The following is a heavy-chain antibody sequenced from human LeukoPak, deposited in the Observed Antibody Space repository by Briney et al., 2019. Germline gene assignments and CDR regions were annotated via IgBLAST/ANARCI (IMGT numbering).Heavy chain of an antibody. D-gene: IGHD6-13*01. Sequence: GASVKVSCKASGYTFTSYGIIWVRQAPGQGLEWMGWISAYNGNTNYAQKLQGRVTMTTDTSTSTAYMELRSLRSDDTAVYYCARVAEGIAAAAASFDYWGQGTLVTVSS. J-gene: IGHJ4*02. CDR2: ISAYNGNT. CDR3: ARVAEGIAAAAASFDY. CDR1: GYTFTSYG. V-gene: IGHV1-18*01.